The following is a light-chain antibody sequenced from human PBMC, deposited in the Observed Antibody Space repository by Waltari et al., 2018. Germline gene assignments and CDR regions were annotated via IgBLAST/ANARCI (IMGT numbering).Light chain of an antibody. CDR1: DLGDTN. V-gene: IGLV3-1*01. Sequence: SFDLTQPPSVSVSPGQTFSIACSIGDDLGDTNVCWFQQRPGQSPILVMFLDSVRPSGIPGRFSGSKSGNTATLTISETQPVDEAEYYCQAWDTITVVFGGGTKVTVL. CDR2: LDS. CDR3: QAWDTITVV. J-gene: IGLJ2*01.